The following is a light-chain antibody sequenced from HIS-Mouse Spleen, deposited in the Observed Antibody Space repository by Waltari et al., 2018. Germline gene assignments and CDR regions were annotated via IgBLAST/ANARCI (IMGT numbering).Light chain of an antibody. CDR1: SSDVGGYNY. Sequence: QSALTQPASVSGSPGQSITISCTGTSSDVGGYNYVSWYQQHPGKAPKLMIYDVSNRPPGVSNRFYGSKSGNTASLTISGLQAEDEADYYCSSYTSSSFNVVFGGGTKLTVL. CDR3: SSYTSSSFNVV. J-gene: IGLJ2*01. V-gene: IGLV2-14*03. CDR2: DVS.